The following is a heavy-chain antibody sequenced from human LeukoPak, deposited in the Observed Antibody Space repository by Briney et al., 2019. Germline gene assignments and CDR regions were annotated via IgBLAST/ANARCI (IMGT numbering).Heavy chain of an antibody. CDR2: IWYDGINN. D-gene: IGHD6-13*01. J-gene: IGHJ4*02. Sequence: GGSLRLSCAASGFTFSNYDMHWVPEAPGKGLEWVAVIWYDGINNYYADSVKGRFTISRDNSKNALYLQMNSLSAEDTAVYFCARDYSRNSFDYWGQGTLVTVSS. CDR3: ARDYSRNSFDY. CDR1: GFTFSNYD. V-gene: IGHV3-33*01.